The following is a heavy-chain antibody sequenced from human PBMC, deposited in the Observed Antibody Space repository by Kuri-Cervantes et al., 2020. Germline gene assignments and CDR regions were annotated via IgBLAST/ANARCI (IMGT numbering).Heavy chain of an antibody. D-gene: IGHD6-19*01. CDR1: GFTFSDYY. CDR2: ISWNSGSI. CDR3: AREVGGGWYFGYYYGMDV. J-gene: IGHJ6*02. V-gene: IGHV3-11*04. Sequence: GESLKISCAASGFTFSDYYMSWIRQAPGKGLEWVSGISWNSGSIGYADSVKGRFTISRDNAKNSLYLQMNSLRAEDTAVYYCAREVGGGWYFGYYYGMDVWGQGTTVTVSS.